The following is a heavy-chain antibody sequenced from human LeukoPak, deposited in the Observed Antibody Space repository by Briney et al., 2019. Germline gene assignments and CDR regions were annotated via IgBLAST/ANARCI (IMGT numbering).Heavy chain of an antibody. V-gene: IGHV1-69*05. J-gene: IGHJ4*02. CDR1: GGTFSSYA. CDR2: IIPIFGTA. Sequence: ASVKVSCKASGGTFSSYAISWVRQAPGQGLEWMGGIIPIFGTANYAQKFQGRVTMTRDTSTSTVYMELSSLRSEDTAVYYCARVDGSGLPYDYWGQGTLVTVSS. CDR3: ARVDGSGLPYDY. D-gene: IGHD6-19*01.